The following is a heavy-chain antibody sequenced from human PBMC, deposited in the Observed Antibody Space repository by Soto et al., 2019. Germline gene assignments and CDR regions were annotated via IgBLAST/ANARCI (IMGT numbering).Heavy chain of an antibody. D-gene: IGHD2-8*02. CDR3: ARLAQYWDFDY. J-gene: IGHJ4*02. CDR1: GGTFSSYA. CDR2: IIPIFGTA. V-gene: IGHV1-69*13. Sequence: GASVKVSCKASGGTFSSYAISWVRQAPGQGLEWMGGIIPIFGTANYAQKFQGRVAITADESTSTAYMELSSLRSEDTAVYYCARLAQYWDFDYWGQGTLVTVSS.